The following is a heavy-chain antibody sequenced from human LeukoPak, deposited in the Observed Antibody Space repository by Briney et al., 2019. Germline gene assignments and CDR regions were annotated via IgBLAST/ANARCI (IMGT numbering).Heavy chain of an antibody. J-gene: IGHJ4*02. CDR2: IYTSGST. CDR3: ARQYALHSSGWYKPFDY. Sequence: SETLSLTCTVSGGSISSYYWSWIRQPPGQGLEWIGYIYTSGSTNYNPSLKSRVTISVDTSKNQFSLKLSSVTAADTAVYYCARQYALHSSGWYKPFDYWGQGTLVTVSS. D-gene: IGHD6-19*01. V-gene: IGHV4-4*09. CDR1: GGSISSYY.